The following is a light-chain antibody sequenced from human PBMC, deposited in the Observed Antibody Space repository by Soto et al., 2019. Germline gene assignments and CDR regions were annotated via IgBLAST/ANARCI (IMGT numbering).Light chain of an antibody. Sequence: EIVLTQSPATLSLSPGERATLSCRASQSVSSYLAWYQQKPRQAPRLLIYDASNRATGIPARFSGSGSGTDFTLTSSSLEPEDFAVYYCQQRSNWPLTFGGGTKVEIK. CDR1: QSVSSY. V-gene: IGKV3-11*01. J-gene: IGKJ4*01. CDR3: QQRSNWPLT. CDR2: DAS.